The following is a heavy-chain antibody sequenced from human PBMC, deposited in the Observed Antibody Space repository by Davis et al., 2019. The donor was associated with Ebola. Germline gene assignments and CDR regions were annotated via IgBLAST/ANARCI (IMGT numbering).Heavy chain of an antibody. CDR1: AYTFTSYS. V-gene: IGHV1-18*01. J-gene: IGHJ4*02. CDR3: ARAQFPTTSDH. Sequence: ASVKVSCKASAYTFTSYSIHWVRQAPGQGLEWMGWINPHNGNTNYAQNVQGRVTMTTDTSTSTAYMEVGSLRSDDTAVYYCARAQFPTTSDHWGQGTLVTVSS. D-gene: IGHD1-1*01. CDR2: INPHNGNT.